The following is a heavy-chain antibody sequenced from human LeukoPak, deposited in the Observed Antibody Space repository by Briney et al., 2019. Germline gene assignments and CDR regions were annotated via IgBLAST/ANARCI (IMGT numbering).Heavy chain of an antibody. D-gene: IGHD4-23*01. CDR1: GYAFSGYD. CDR3: ARVGKADLALWN. J-gene: IGHJ4*02. Sequence: ASVKVSCKASGYAFSGYDMHWVRQAPGQGLEWMGWINPNTGETNYAQRFQGGVSMTRDTFISIAYMELSRLRSDDTAVYYCARVGKADLALWNWGQGTLVTVSS. V-gene: IGHV1-2*02. CDR2: INPNTGET.